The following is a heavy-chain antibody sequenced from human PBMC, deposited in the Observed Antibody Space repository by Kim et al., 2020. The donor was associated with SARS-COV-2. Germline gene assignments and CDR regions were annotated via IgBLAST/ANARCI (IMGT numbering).Heavy chain of an antibody. J-gene: IGHJ4*02. CDR1: GGSISSYY. CDR3: ARRYGYYFDY. V-gene: IGHV4-59*01. D-gene: IGHD3-16*01. Sequence: SETLSLTCTVSGGSISSYYWSWIRQPPGKGLEWIGYIYYSGSSNYNPSLKSRVTISVDTSKNQFSLKLSSVTAADTAVYYCARRYGYYFDYWGQGTLVTVSS. CDR2: IYYSGSS.